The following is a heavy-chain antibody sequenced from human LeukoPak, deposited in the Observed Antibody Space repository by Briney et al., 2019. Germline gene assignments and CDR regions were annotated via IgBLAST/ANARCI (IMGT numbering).Heavy chain of an antibody. D-gene: IGHD1-26*01. CDR1: GGSISGTNW. J-gene: IGHJ4*02. CDR2: ISLAGQT. CDR3: SRESGPFCPFGY. V-gene: IGHV4-4*02. Sequence: PSGTLSLTCGVSGGSISGTNWWSWVRQPAGQGLEWIGEISLAGQTNYNPSLNGRVTMSLDKSSNQLSLHLTSVTAADTATYYCSRESGPFCPFGYWGQGTLVIVSS.